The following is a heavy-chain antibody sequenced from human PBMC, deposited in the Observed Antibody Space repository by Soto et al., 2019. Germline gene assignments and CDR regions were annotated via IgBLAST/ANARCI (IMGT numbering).Heavy chain of an antibody. V-gene: IGHV3-74*01. J-gene: IGHJ4*02. CDR2: INSDGSRT. CDR1: GFTFSSYW. Sequence: EVQLVESGGGIVQPGWSLRLSCAASGFTFSSYWMHWVRQAPGKGLVWVSRINSDGSRTSYADSAKGRFTISRDNAKNXXYLQMNSLRAEDTAVYYCARGDGDYYDGNGYLGRHWGQGTLVTVSS. CDR3: ARGDGDYYDGNGYLGRH. D-gene: IGHD3-22*01.